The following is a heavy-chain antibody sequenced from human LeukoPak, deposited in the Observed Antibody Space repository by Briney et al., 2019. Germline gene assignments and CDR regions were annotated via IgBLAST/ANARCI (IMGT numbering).Heavy chain of an antibody. CDR2: IWYDGSNK. D-gene: IGHD2-21*02. CDR1: GFTFSSYG. CDR3: ANVWGCGGDSYSGDDAFDI. V-gene: IGHV3-33*06. J-gene: IGHJ3*02. Sequence: GRSLRLSCAASGFTFSSYGMHWVRQAPGKGLEWVAVIWYDGSNKYYADSVKGRFTISRDNSKNTLYLQMNSLRAEDTAVYYCANVWGCGGDSYSGDDAFDIWGQGTMVTVSS.